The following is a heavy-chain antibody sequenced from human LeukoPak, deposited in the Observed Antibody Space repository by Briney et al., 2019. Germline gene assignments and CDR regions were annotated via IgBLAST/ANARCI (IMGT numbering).Heavy chain of an antibody. J-gene: IGHJ6*03. V-gene: IGHV4-34*01. Sequence: SETLSLTCAVYGGSFSGYYWSWIRQPPGKGLEWIGEINHSGSTNYNPSLKSRVTISVDTSKNQFSLQLNSVTPEDTAVYYCARDDLQLVRRLGGGAEYYYYYYMDVWGKGTMVTVSS. CDR3: ARDDLQLVRRLGGGAEYYYYYYMDV. D-gene: IGHD6-13*01. CDR1: GGSFSGYY. CDR2: INHSGST.